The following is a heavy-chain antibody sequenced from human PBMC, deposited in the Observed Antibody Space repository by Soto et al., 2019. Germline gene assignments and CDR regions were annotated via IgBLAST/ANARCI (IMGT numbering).Heavy chain of an antibody. CDR1: GFTFSNAW. D-gene: IGHD6-13*01. J-gene: IGHJ5*02. CDR2: IKSKTDGGTT. Sequence: EVQLVESGGGLVKPGGSLRLSCAASGFTFSNAWMSWVRQAPGKGLEWVGRIKSKTDGGTTDYAAPVKGRFTISRDNSKNTLYLQMNSLRAEDTAVYYCAKGPYTSSPGWFDPWGQGTLVTVSS. CDR3: AKGPYTSSPGWFDP. V-gene: IGHV3-15*01.